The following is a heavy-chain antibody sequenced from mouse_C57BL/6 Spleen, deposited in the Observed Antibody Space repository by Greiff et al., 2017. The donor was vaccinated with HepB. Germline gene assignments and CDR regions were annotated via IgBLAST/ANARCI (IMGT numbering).Heavy chain of an antibody. CDR1: GYTFTSYW. CDR3: ARVYDGYWFAY. Sequence: VQLQQPGAELVMPGASVKLSCKASGYTFTSYWMHWVKQRPGQGLEWIGEIDPSDSYTNYNQKFKGKSTLTVDKSSSTAYMQLSSLTSEDSAVYYCARVYDGYWFAYWGQGTLVTVSA. CDR2: IDPSDSYT. J-gene: IGHJ3*01. D-gene: IGHD2-3*01. V-gene: IGHV1-69*01.